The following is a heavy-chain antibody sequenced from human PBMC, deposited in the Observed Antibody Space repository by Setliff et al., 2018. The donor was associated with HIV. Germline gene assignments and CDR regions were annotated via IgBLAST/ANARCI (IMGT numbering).Heavy chain of an antibody. CDR1: GVSVNSRTYY. D-gene: IGHD6-13*01. J-gene: IGHJ4*02. V-gene: IGHV4-39*01. CDR3: AGFPLSSSWYFY. CDR2: VYYSGST. Sequence: SETLSLTCAVSGVSVNSRTYYWGWVRQPPGKGLEWIGNVYYSGSTYYNPSLKSRVTISVDTSKNQFSLKLSSVTAADTAVYYCAGFPLSSSWYFYWGQGTLVTVSS.